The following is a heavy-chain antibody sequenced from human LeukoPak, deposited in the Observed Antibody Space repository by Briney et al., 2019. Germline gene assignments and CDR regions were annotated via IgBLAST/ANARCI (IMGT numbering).Heavy chain of an antibody. CDR1: GGSISGYY. CDR3: ARDGSWSDYGDLPGAFDI. Sequence: PSETLSLTCTVSGGSISGYYWSWIRQPPGKGLEWIGYIYYSGSTNYNPSLKSRVTISVDTSKNQFSLKLSSVTAADTAVYYCARDGSWSDYGDLPGAFDIWGQGTMVTVSS. CDR2: IYYSGST. D-gene: IGHD4-17*01. V-gene: IGHV4-59*01. J-gene: IGHJ3*02.